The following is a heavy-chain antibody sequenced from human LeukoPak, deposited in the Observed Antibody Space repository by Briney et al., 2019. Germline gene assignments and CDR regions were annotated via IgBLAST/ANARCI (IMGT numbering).Heavy chain of an antibody. Sequence: SGPALVKPTQTLTLTCTFSGFSLSTSVMCVSWIRQPPGKALEWLARLDWDDEKYYSTSLKTRLTISKDTSKNQVVLTMTNMDPVDTATYYCARNKFMTQQLAPLDYWGQGTLVTVS. J-gene: IGHJ4*02. CDR1: GFSLSTSVMC. V-gene: IGHV2-70*11. CDR3: ARNKFMTQQLAPLDY. D-gene: IGHD6-13*01. CDR2: LDWDDEK.